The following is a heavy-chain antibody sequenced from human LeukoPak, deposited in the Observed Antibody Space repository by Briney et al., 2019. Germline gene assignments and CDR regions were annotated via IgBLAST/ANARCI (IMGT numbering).Heavy chain of an antibody. CDR2: MNPDSGNT. V-gene: IGHV1-8*01. CDR1: GYTFTSHD. Sequence: GASVKVSCKASGYTFTSHDINWVRQATGQGLEWMGWMNPDSGNTGYAQEFQGRVSMIRNTSTNTAYLELSRLRSEDTAVYYCTRGSGGPIWGQGTPVTVSS. CDR3: TRGSGGPI. J-gene: IGHJ4*02. D-gene: IGHD1-26*01.